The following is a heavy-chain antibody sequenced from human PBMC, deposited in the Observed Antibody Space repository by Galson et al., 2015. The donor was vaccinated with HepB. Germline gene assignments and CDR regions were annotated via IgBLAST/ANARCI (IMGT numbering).Heavy chain of an antibody. CDR3: FRPQDEGSDHHYYDY. J-gene: IGHJ4*02. CDR2: IRARPNGYTT. D-gene: IGHD3-10*01. V-gene: IGHV3-72*01. CDR1: GFSFSNYF. Sequence: SLRLSCAASGFSFSNYFMDWVRQAPGKGLEWVGRIRARPNGYTTEYAASVKGRFTISRDDSKNSLFLQMKGLKTEDTAVYYCFRPQDEGSDHHYYDYWGQGTLVTVST.